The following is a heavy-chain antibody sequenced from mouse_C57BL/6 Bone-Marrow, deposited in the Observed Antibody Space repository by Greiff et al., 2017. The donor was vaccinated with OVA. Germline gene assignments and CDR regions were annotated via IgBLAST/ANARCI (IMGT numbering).Heavy chain of an antibody. CDR1: GFNIKDDY. CDR3: TTPLYGIFDY. Sequence: EVKLQQSGAELVRPGASVKLSCTASGFNIKDDYMHWVKQRPEQGLEWIGWIDPENGDTEYASKFHGKATITADTSSNTAYLQLSSLTSEDTAVYYCTTPLYGIFDYWGQGTTLTGSS. CDR2: IDPENGDT. J-gene: IGHJ2*01. D-gene: IGHD2-1*01. V-gene: IGHV14-4*01.